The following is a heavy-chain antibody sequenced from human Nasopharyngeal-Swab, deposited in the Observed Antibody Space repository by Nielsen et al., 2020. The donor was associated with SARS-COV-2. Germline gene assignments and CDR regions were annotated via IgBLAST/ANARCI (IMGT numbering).Heavy chain of an antibody. CDR1: GFRFSDHA. J-gene: IGHJ4*02. Sequence: GGSLRLSCAASGFRFSDHAMHWVRQAPGKGLEWVTFIWADGSTQDYADSVKGRFTISRDNSKDTVYLQMNGLRAEDTAVYYCARDIDDYVWGSYFDYWGQGTLVTVSS. V-gene: IGHV3-33*01. CDR2: IWADGSTQ. D-gene: IGHD3-16*01. CDR3: ARDIDDYVWGSYFDY.